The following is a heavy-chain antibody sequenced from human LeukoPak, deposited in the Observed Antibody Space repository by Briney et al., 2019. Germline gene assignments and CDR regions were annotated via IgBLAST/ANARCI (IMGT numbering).Heavy chain of an antibody. D-gene: IGHD3-22*01. CDR2: INTHGSSI. J-gene: IGHJ6*02. V-gene: IGHV3-74*01. Sequence: GGSLRLSCAASGFTFSRYWMHWVRQAPGKGLVWVSRINTHGSSISYADSVKGRFTISRDNAKNTLYLQMNSLRAEDTAVYHCAWSHYYDSSGYYYYYYGMDVWGQGTTVTVSS. CDR1: GFTFSRYW. CDR3: AWSHYYDSSGYYYYYYGMDV.